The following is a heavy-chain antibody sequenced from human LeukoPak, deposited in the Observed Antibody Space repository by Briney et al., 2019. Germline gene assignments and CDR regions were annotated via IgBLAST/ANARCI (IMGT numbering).Heavy chain of an antibody. V-gene: IGHV3-21*01. Sequence: GGSLRLSCAASGFTFSGYSMNWVRQAPGKGLEWVSSISSSSSYIYYADSVKGRFTISRDNAKNSLYLQMNSLRAEDTAVYYCARGQSMAGTEVDYWGQGTLVTVSS. CDR2: ISSSSSYI. J-gene: IGHJ4*02. CDR1: GFTFSGYS. D-gene: IGHD6-19*01. CDR3: ARGQSMAGTEVDY.